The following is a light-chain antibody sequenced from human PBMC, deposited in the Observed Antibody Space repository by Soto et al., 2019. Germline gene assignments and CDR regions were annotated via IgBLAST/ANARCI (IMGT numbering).Light chain of an antibody. CDR3: QQYGSSPYT. V-gene: IGKV3-20*01. Sequence: EIVWTQSPGTLSLSPVYRATLSCRASQSVSSSYLAWYRQKPGQAPRLLIYGASSRATGIPDRFSGSGSGTDFTLTISRLEPEDFAVYYCQQYGSSPYTFGQGTKLEIK. CDR1: QSVSSSY. J-gene: IGKJ2*01. CDR2: GAS.